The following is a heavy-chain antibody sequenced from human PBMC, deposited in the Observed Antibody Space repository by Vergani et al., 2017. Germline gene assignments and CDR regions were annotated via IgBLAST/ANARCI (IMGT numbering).Heavy chain of an antibody. V-gene: IGHV3-7*03. CDR2: IKQDGSEK. J-gene: IGHJ3*02. Sequence: EVQLVESGGVVVQPGGSLRLSCAASGFTFDDYTMHWVRQAPGKGLEWVANIKQDGSEKYYVDSVKGRFSISRDNAKSSLFLQMDSLRAEDTAVYYCARDHRDYNNYPGTFDIWGQGSMVTVSS. D-gene: IGHD5-24*01. CDR3: ARDHRDYNNYPGTFDI. CDR1: GFTFDDYT.